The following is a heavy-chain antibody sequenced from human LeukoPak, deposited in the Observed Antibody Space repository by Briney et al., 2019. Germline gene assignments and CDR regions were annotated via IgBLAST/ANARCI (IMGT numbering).Heavy chain of an antibody. J-gene: IGHJ4*02. CDR1: GYTFTGYY. CDR3: ARDIPYYDFWSGLDY. V-gene: IGHV1-2*02. Sequence: VASVKVSCKASGYTFTGYYMHWVRQAPGQGLEWMGWINPNSGGTNYAQKFQGRVTMTRDTSISTAYMELSRLRSDDTAVYYCARDIPYYDFWSGLDYWGQGTLVTVSS. CDR2: INPNSGGT. D-gene: IGHD3-3*01.